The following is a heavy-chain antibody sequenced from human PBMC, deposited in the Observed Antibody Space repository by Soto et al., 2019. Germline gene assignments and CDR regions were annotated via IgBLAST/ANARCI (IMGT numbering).Heavy chain of an antibody. CDR2: MNPNSGNK. V-gene: IGHV1-8*01. CDR1: GYTFTSYD. CDR3: ARGDRITIFGVVSYRFDP. J-gene: IGHJ5*02. Sequence: ASVKVSCKASGYTFTSYDINWVRQATGQGLEWMGWMNPNSGNKGYAQKFQGRVTMTRNTSISTAYMELSSLRSEDTAVYYCARGDRITIFGVVSYRFDPWGQGTLVTVSS. D-gene: IGHD3-3*01.